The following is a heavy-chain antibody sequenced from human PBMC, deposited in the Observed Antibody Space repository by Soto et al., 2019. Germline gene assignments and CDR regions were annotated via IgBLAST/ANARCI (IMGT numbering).Heavy chain of an antibody. V-gene: IGHV4-59*01. CDR2: IYYSGST. CDR3: RDLHSFPTRRSSDL. Sequence: SETLSITCSVSGGSTSSYYWSWIRQPPGKGLEWIGYIYYSGSTDYSPSLKSRVTMSIDTSQNQVSLKLTSVTTAYTAVYYCRDLHSFPTRRSSDL. D-gene: IGHD1-1*01. J-gene: IGHJ2*01. CDR1: GGSTSSYY.